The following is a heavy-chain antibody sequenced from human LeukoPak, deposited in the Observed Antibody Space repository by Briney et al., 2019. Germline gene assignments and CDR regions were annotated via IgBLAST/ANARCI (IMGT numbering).Heavy chain of an antibody. CDR3: AKELYYDYVWGSYVDY. Sequence: PGGSLGLSCAASGFTFSSYAMSWVRQAPGKGLEWVSAISGSGGSTYYADSVKGRFTISRDNSKNTLYLQMNSLRAEDTAVYYCAKELYYDYVWGSYVDYWGQGTLVTVSS. D-gene: IGHD3-16*01. J-gene: IGHJ4*02. CDR1: GFTFSSYA. V-gene: IGHV3-23*01. CDR2: ISGSGGST.